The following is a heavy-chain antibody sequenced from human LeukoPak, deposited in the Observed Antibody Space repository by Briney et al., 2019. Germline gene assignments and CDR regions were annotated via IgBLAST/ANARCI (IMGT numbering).Heavy chain of an antibody. D-gene: IGHD3-22*01. CDR2: IRGSGGST. V-gene: IGHV3-23*01. CDR1: GFTFSSYA. CDR3: AARRHYYDSSGYYFDP. J-gene: IGHJ5*02. Sequence: AGSLRLSCAASGFTFSSYAMSWVRQAPGKGLEWISAIRGSGGSTYYADSVKGRFTISRDNSKNTLYLQMNSLRAEDTAVYYCAARRHYYDSSGYYFDPWGQRTLVTVSS.